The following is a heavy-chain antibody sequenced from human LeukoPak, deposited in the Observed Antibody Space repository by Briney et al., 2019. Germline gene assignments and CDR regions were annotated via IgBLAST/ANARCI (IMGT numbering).Heavy chain of an antibody. CDR1: GFTFSTYV. V-gene: IGHV3-64*04. Sequence: GGSLRLSCSVSGFTFSTYVMHWVRQAPGKGLEYVSAISSNGDNTYYADSVKGRFTISRDNSKNTLYLQMNSLRAEDTAVYYCARGNDYGGNSRYFDYWGQGTLVTVSS. D-gene: IGHD4-23*01. CDR2: ISSNGDNT. CDR3: ARGNDYGGNSRYFDY. J-gene: IGHJ4*02.